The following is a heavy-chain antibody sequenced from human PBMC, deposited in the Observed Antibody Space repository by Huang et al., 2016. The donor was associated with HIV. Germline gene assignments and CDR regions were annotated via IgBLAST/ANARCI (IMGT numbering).Heavy chain of an antibody. Sequence: EVQLVESGGGVVQPGGSLRLSCAASVFIFRNYWMRWVRQAPGKVLEWVANINPDGSQREYVDSVEGRFTVSRENAKNSLYLQMNSLRVADTAVYSCARDLDTDDYYLGFDAFDIWGPGILVSVSS. V-gene: IGHV3-7*01. D-gene: IGHD3-22*01. J-gene: IGHJ3*02. CDR3: ARDLDTDDYYLGFDAFDI. CDR1: VFIFRNYW. CDR2: INPDGSQR.